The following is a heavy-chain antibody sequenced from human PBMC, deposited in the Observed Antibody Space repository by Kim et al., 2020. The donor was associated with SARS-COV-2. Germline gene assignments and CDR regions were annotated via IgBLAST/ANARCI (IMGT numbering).Heavy chain of an antibody. Sequence: GGSLRLSCAASGFTFGGYGMHWVRQAPGKGLEWVAVISFDGSNKYYADSVKGRFTISRDNSKKTIYLEMNSLRPEDTAIYYCAKDPTGGYYYMDVWGKGTAVTVS. D-gene: IGHD4-4*01. CDR1: GFTFGGYG. J-gene: IGHJ6*03. CDR2: ISFDGSNK. V-gene: IGHV3-30*18. CDR3: AKDPTGGYYYMDV.